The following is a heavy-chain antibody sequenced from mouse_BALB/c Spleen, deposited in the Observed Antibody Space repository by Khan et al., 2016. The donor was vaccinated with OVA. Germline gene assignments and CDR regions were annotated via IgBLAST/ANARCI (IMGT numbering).Heavy chain of an antibody. Sequence: VQLKESGPGLVKPSQSLSLTCTVTGYSITSDYAWNWIRQFPGNKLEWMGYISSSGSTNYNPALKSRISITRDTSKNQFFLQLNSVTTEDTAKYYCARDGSRYNYAMDYWGQGTSVTVSS. CDR2: ISSSGST. J-gene: IGHJ4*01. CDR1: GYSITSDYA. D-gene: IGHD2-3*01. V-gene: IGHV3-2*02. CDR3: ARDGSRYNYAMDY.